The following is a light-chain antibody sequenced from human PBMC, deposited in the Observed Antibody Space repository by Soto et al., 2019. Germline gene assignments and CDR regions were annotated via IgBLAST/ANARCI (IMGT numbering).Light chain of an antibody. J-gene: IGKJ4*01. CDR1: QSVGNN. Sequence: EIVLTQSPATLSVSPGERATLSCRASQSVGNNFAWYQQKPGQAPRLHIVATSTRATGVPARFIGSGSGTEFTLPLRSLKSEDFAVYYCQQYGDWPLTFGGGAKVAIE. CDR2: ATS. V-gene: IGKV3-15*01. CDR3: QQYGDWPLT.